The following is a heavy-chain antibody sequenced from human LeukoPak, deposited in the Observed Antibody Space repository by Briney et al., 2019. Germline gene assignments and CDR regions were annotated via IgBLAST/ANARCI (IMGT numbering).Heavy chain of an antibody. CDR1: GFTFSHYG. J-gene: IGHJ4*02. CDR3: ARDAQRGFDYSNSLQY. CDR2: IWSDGSNK. V-gene: IGHV3-33*01. Sequence: GGSLRLSFAASGFTFSHYGMHWVRQAPGKGLEWVAVIWSDGSNKFYGDSVKGRFTISRDDSQKTVFLDMNSLRVEDTAIYFCARDAQRGFDYSNSLQYWGQGALVTVSS. D-gene: IGHD4-11*01.